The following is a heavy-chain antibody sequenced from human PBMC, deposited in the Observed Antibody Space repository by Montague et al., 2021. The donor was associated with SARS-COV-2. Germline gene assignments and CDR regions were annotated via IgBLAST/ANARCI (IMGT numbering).Heavy chain of an antibody. D-gene: IGHD2-15*01. J-gene: IGHJ3*02. V-gene: IGHV6-1*01. Sequence: CAISGDSVSGNTATWNWIKQSPSRGLERLGRTYYRSKWYHDYAISLKSRITINPDTSKNQFSLQLSSVAPEDTAVFYCARTTTRMLYPENALDIWGQGTMVTVSS. CDR3: ARTTTRMLYPENALDI. CDR1: GDSVSGNTAT. CDR2: TYYRSKWYH.